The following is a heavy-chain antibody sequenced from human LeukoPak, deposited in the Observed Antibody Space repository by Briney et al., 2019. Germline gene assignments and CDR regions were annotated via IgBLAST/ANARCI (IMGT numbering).Heavy chain of an antibody. D-gene: IGHD3-3*01. CDR3: ATRPPEPCDLCSGYFDY. CDR2: IKSHTDGGTL. V-gene: IGHV3-15*01. J-gene: IGHJ4*01. Sequence: PGGSLRLSCAASGFTFSDYYMSWIRQAPGKGLEWVGRIKSHTDGGTLDYAAPVKGRFTISRDDSKSTLYLQMNNLLTEDTAVYYCATRPPEPCDLCSGYFDYWGHGTLVTVSS. CDR1: GFTFSDYY.